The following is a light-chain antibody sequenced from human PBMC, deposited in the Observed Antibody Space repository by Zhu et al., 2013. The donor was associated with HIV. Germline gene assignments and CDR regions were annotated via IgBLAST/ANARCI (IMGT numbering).Light chain of an antibody. Sequence: ETVLTQSPGTLSLSPGERATLSCGASHSVTNNYVAWYQQKPGQAPRLLIYGASGRATGIPDRFSGSGSGTDFTLTISRLELEDFAVYYCQQYGNSPQTFGQGTKVEIK. CDR1: HSVTNNY. CDR2: GAS. J-gene: IGKJ1*01. CDR3: QQYGNSPQT. V-gene: IGKV3-20*01.